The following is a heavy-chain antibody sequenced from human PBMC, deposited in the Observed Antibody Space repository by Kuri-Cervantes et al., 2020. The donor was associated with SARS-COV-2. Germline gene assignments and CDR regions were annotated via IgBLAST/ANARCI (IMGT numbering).Heavy chain of an antibody. V-gene: IGHV4-59*01. CDR1: GGSISSYY. CDR2: IYYSGST. J-gene: IGHJ4*02. CDR3: ARDDHYYDSSGLTL. D-gene: IGHD3-22*01. Sequence: SETLSLTCTVSGGSISSYYWSWIRQPPGKGLEWIGYIYYSGSTNYNPSLKSRATISVDTSKNQFSLKLSSVTAADTAVYYCARDDHYYDSSGLTLWGQGNRVTGSS.